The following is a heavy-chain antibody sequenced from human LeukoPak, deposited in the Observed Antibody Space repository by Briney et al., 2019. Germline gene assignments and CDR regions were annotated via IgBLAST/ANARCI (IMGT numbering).Heavy chain of an antibody. CDR1: GFTFSSYA. CDR3: ARDSRITIFGAVPPNPIDY. V-gene: IGHV3-23*01. J-gene: IGHJ4*02. D-gene: IGHD3-3*01. Sequence: GGSLRLSCAASGFTFSSYAMSWVRQAPGKGLEWVSAISGSGGSTYYADSVKGRFTISRDNAKNSLYLQMNSLRAEDTAVYYCARDSRITIFGAVPPNPIDYWGQGTLVTVSS. CDR2: ISGSGGST.